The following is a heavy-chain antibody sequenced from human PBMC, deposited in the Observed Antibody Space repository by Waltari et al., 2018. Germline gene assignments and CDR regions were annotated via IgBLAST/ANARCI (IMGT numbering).Heavy chain of an antibody. V-gene: IGHV1-24*01. D-gene: IGHD6-6*01. CDR3: ATEILSSIAARDLSN. J-gene: IGHJ4*02. CDR1: GCTLTDLS. Sequence: QVQLVQSGAEVKKPGASVQFSCKVSGCTLTDLSMHWVRPAPGKGLEWMGGFDPEDGETIYAQKFQGRVTMTEDTSTDTAYMELSSLRSEDTAVYYCATEILSSIAARDLSNWGQGTLVTVSS. CDR2: FDPEDGET.